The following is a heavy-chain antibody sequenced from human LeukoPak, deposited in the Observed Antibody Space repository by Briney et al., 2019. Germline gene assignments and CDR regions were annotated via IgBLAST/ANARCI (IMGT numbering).Heavy chain of an antibody. CDR1: GFTFSNHW. Sequence: QPGGSLRLSCAASGFTFSNHWMHWVRQAPGKGLIWVSRINQDGSTTDYADSVKGRFTISRDNAKNTLFLQMSSLRAEDTALYFCAREVAATGRYFEYWGQGTLVTVSS. V-gene: IGHV3-74*01. J-gene: IGHJ4*02. CDR2: INQDGSTT. D-gene: IGHD5-12*01. CDR3: AREVAATGRYFEY.